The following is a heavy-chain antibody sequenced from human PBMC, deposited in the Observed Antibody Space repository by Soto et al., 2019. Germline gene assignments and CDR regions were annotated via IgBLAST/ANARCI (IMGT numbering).Heavy chain of an antibody. CDR2: IKQDGSEK. V-gene: IGHV3-7*01. J-gene: IGHJ3*02. Sequence: EVQLVESGGGLVQPGGSLRLSCAASGFTFSKYWMGWVRQAPGKGLEWVANIKQDGSEKYYGDSVKGRFTISRDNAENSLYLQMDSLRAEDTAVYHCARPLGWRDAFDTWGQGTMVTVSS. CDR1: GFTFSKYW. D-gene: IGHD2-15*01. CDR3: ARPLGWRDAFDT.